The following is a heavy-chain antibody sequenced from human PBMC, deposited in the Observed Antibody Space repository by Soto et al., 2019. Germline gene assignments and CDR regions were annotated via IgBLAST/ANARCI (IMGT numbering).Heavy chain of an antibody. D-gene: IGHD4-4*01. CDR3: ARVEMTTVTTYYCYYYMDV. CDR1: GGSISSYY. J-gene: IGHJ6*03. V-gene: IGHV4-59*01. Sequence: QVQLQESGPGLVKPSETLSLTCTVAGGSISSYYWSWIRQPPGKGLEWIGYIYYSGSTNYNPSLKSRVTISVDTSKNQCSLKLSSGTAAYTAVYYCARVEMTTVTTYYCYYYMDVWGKGTTVTVSS. CDR2: IYYSGST.